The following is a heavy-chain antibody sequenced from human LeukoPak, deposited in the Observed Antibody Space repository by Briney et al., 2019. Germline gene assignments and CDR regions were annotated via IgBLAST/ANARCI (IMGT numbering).Heavy chain of an antibody. CDR3: ARTLVGATSIAFDI. J-gene: IGHJ3*02. CDR2: IIPIFGTA. Sequence: ASVTVSCTASGGTFSSYAISWVRQAPGQGLEWMGGIIPIFGTANYAQKFRGRVTITADESTSTAYMELSSLRSEDTAVYYCARTLVGATSIAFDIWGQGTMVTVSS. D-gene: IGHD1-26*01. V-gene: IGHV1-69*13. CDR1: GGTFSSYA.